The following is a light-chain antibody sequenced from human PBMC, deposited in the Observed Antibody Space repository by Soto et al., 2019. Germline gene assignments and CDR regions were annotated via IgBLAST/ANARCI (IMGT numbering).Light chain of an antibody. Sequence: DIVMTQSPLSLPVTLGQPASISCRSSKSLVESDGNINLIWFQQRPGQSPRRLIHKVSNRDCGVPDRFSGSGSIAVFALKISRVEAEDLVIYYCMQGTLPYTFGQGTRLEIK. CDR2: KVS. CDR1: KSLVESDGNIN. CDR3: MQGTLPYT. V-gene: IGKV2-30*01. J-gene: IGKJ2*01.